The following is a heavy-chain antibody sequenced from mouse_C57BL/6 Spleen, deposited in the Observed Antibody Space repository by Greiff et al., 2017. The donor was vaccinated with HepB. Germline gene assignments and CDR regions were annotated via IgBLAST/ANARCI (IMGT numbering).Heavy chain of an antibody. CDR2: IDPSDSYT. CDR3: ARRLGQGYYAMDY. J-gene: IGHJ4*01. CDR1: GYTFTSYW. Sequence: VQLQQSGAELVKPGASVKLSCKASGYTFTSYWMQWVKQRPGQGLEWIGEIDPSDSYTNYNQKFKGKATLTVDTSSSTAYMQLSSLTSEDSAVYYCARRLGQGYYAMDYWGQGTSVTVSS. V-gene: IGHV1-50*01. D-gene: IGHD3-3*01.